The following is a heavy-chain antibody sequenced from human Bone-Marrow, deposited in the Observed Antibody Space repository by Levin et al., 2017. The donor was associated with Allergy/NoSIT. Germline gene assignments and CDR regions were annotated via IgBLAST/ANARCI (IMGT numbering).Heavy chain of an antibody. V-gene: IGHV3-21*01. CDR3: ASRITAPGGLDV. CDR2: ISSKSTYI. CDR1: GITFNNYT. D-gene: IGHD3-3*01. J-gene: IGHJ6*02. Sequence: GESLKISCAASGITFNNYTLTWVRQAPGKGLEWVSSISSKSTYIHYADSVKGRFTISRDNAKKSLYLQMNSLRAEDTAIYYCASRITAPGGLDVWGQGTTVTVSS.